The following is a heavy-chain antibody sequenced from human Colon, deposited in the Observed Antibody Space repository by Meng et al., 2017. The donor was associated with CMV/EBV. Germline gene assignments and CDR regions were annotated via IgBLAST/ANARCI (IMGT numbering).Heavy chain of an antibody. V-gene: IGHV3-9*01. Sequence: SLKISCASSGFIFDDYTMYWVRQAPGKGLEWVSRISWNSVYIAYADSVKGRFTISRDNEKDSLYLHMNSLRAEDTAVYYCTRGNSHAHDYWGQGTLVTVSS. CDR2: ISWNSVYI. J-gene: IGHJ4*02. CDR1: GFIFDDYT. CDR3: TRGNSHAHDY.